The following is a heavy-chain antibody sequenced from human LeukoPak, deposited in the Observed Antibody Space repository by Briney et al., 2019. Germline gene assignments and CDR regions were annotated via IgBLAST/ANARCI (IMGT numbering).Heavy chain of an antibody. V-gene: IGHV4-34*01. D-gene: IGHD6-13*01. CDR2: INHSGST. Sequence: SSETLSLTCDVYGGSFSGYYWSWIRQPPGKGLEWIGEINHSGSTNYNPSLKSRVTISVDTSKNQFSLKLSSVTAADTAVYYCAREKQKRIAAAGTYGWFDPWGQGTLVTVSS. J-gene: IGHJ5*02. CDR1: GGSFSGYY. CDR3: AREKQKRIAAAGTYGWFDP.